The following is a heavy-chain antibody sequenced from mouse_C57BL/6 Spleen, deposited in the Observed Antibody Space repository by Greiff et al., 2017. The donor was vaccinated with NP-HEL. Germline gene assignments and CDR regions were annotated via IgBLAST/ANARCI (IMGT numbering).Heavy chain of an antibody. CDR1: GYTFTDYE. D-gene: IGHD2-1*01. J-gene: IGHJ4*01. Sequence: VQLQQSGAELVRPGASVTLSCKASGYTFTDYEMHWVKQTPVHGLEWIGAIDPETGGTAYNQKFKGKAILTADKSSSTAYMELRSLTSEDSAVYYCTRRDGNSLYAMDYWGQGTSVTVSS. CDR3: TRRDGNSLYAMDY. V-gene: IGHV1-15*01. CDR2: IDPETGGT.